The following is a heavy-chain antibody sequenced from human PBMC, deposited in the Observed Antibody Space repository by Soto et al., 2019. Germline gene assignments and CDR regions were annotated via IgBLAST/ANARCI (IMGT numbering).Heavy chain of an antibody. CDR2: ISAYNGNT. CDR1: GYTFTSYG. D-gene: IGHD3-3*01. Sequence: EASVKVSCKASGYTFTSYGISWVRQAPGQGLEWMGWISAYNGNTNYAQKLQGRVTMTTDTSTSTAYMELRSLRSDDTAVYYCARVCDVWSGYSLVGSDYWGQGTLVTVSS. J-gene: IGHJ4*02. V-gene: IGHV1-18*01. CDR3: ARVCDVWSGYSLVGSDY.